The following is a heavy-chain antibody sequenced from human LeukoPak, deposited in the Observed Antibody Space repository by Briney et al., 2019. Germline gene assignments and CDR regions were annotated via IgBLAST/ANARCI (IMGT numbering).Heavy chain of an antibody. J-gene: IGHJ5*02. CDR3: AREVNGYSSSWYNWFDP. CDR2: INPNSGGT. V-gene: IGHV1-2*02. CDR1: GYTFTGYY. D-gene: IGHD6-13*01. Sequence: ASVSVSCTASGYTFTGYYMHWVRQAPGQGVEWMGWINPNSGGTNYAQKFQGRFTMTRDTSISTAYMELSRLRSDDTAVYYCAREVNGYSSSWYNWFDPWGQGTLVTASS.